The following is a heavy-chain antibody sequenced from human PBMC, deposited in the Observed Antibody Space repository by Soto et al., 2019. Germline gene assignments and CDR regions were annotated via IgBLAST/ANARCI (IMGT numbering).Heavy chain of an antibody. CDR3: AKAGYCSSTSCYRGGSGPAEFDP. Sequence: GGSLRFSCAASVFTFSSYCMHLVRQAPGKGLECVSVISCDGSNKYDADSVKGRFTISRDNSKNTLYLQMNSLRAQDTAVYYCAKAGYCSSTSCYRGGSGPAEFDPWGKGTPVTVSS. CDR2: ISCDGSNK. D-gene: IGHD2-2*01. V-gene: IGHV3-30*18. CDR1: VFTFSSYC. J-gene: IGHJ5*02.